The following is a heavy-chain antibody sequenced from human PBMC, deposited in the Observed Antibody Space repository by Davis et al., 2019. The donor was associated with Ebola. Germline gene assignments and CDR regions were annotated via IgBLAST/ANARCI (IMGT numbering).Heavy chain of an antibody. J-gene: IGHJ6*02. D-gene: IGHD3-9*01. Sequence: GSLRLSCAVYGGSFSGYYWSWIRQPPGKGLEWIGEINHSGSTNYNPSLKSRVTISVDTSKNQFSLKLSSVTAADTAVYYCQITILGDYYGMDVWGQGTTVTVSS. CDR2: INHSGST. V-gene: IGHV4-34*01. CDR3: QITILGDYYGMDV. CDR1: GGSFSGYY.